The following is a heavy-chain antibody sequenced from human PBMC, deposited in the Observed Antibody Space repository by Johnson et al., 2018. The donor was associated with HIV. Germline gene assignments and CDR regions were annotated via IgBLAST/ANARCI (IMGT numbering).Heavy chain of an antibody. V-gene: IGHV3-7*05. J-gene: IGHJ3*01. CDR1: GFTFSSYW. D-gene: IGHD3-10*01. CDR2: IKQDGSEK. Sequence: VQLVESGGGLVQPGGSLRLSCAASGFTFSSYWMSWVRQAPGKGLEWVANIKQDGSEKYYVDSVKGRFTISRDNAKNSLYLQMNSLRAEETAVYHCARVLMRGAYYYDGWDQGTLVTVSS. CDR3: ARVLMRGAYYYDG.